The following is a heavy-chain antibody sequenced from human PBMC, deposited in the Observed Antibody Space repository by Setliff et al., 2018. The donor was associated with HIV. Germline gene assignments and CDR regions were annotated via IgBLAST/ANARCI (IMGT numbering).Heavy chain of an antibody. D-gene: IGHD3-3*01. CDR3: ARVPRITTLRNALDL. Sequence: SETLSLTCDVSGLSISSGYYWGWIRQPPGKGLEWIGYIFYTGSTYYSPSLKSRVTISVDTSKNQFSLKLSSVTAADTAVYYCARVPRITTLRNALDLWGQGTMVTVSS. V-gene: IGHV4-38-2*01. J-gene: IGHJ3*01. CDR1: GLSISSGYY. CDR2: IFYTGST.